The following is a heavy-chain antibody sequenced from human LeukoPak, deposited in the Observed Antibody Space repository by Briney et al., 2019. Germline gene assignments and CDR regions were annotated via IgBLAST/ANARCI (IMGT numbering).Heavy chain of an antibody. V-gene: IGHV3-23*01. J-gene: IGHJ6*02. D-gene: IGHD3-22*01. CDR1: GFTFSSYA. CDR2: ISGRGVST. Sequence: GGSLRLSCAASGFTFSSYAMSGVRQAPRRGLEWVSAISGRGVSTYYADSPKGRFTTSRDNSKNTLYLQMNSLRAEDTAAYYCEKENGPPNPDYYDSSGYYTPQYYYYYYGMDVWGQGTTVTVSS. CDR3: EKENGPPNPDYYDSSGYYTPQYYYYYYGMDV.